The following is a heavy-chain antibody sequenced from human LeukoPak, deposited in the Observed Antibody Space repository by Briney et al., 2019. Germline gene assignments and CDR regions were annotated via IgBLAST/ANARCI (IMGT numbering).Heavy chain of an antibody. CDR1: GFTFSSYG. V-gene: IGHV3-30*18. CDR2: ISYDGSNK. CDR3: AKLYAGGSGSYYLDAFDI. J-gene: IGHJ3*02. Sequence: PGGSLRLFCAASGFTFSSYGMHWVRQAPGKGLGWVAIISYDGSNKYYADSVKGRFTISRDNSKNTLYLQMNSLRAEDTAVYYCAKLYAGGSGSYYLDAFDIWGQGTMVTVSS. D-gene: IGHD3-10*01.